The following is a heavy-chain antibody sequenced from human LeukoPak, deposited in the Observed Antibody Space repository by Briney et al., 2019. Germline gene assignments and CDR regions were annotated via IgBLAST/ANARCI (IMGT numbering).Heavy chain of an antibody. CDR3: ARGFTDVVVVAATPYYFDY. CDR2: IYHSGST. CDR1: GGSFSGYY. D-gene: IGHD2-15*01. J-gene: IGHJ4*01. Sequence: SETLSLTCAVYGGSFSGYYWSWIRQPPGKGLEWIGYIYHSGSTYYNPSLKSRVTISVDRSKNQFSLRLSSVTAADTAVYYCARGFTDVVVVAATPYYFDYWGQGTLVTVSS. V-gene: IGHV4-34*01.